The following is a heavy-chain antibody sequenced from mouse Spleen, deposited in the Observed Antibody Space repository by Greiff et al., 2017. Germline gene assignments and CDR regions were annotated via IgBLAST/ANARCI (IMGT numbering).Heavy chain of an antibody. CDR2: IWAGGST. V-gene: IGHV2-9*02. Sequence: VKLVESGPGLVAPSQSLSITCTVSGFSLTSYGVHWVRQPPGKGLEWLGVIWAGGSTNYNSALMSRLSISKDNSKSQVFLKMNSLQTDDTAMYYCARGGSTMTNLWAMDYWGQGTSVTVSS. CDR1: GFSLTSYG. CDR3: ARGGSTMTNLWAMDY. D-gene: IGHD2-4*01. J-gene: IGHJ4*01.